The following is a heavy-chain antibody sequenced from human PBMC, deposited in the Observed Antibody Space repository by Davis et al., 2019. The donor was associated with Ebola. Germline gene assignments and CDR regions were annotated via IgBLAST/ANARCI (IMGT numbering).Heavy chain of an antibody. CDR3: AREEVVVVAATNYYYYGMDV. D-gene: IGHD2-15*01. CDR1: GYTFISYG. CDR2: ISAYNGNT. J-gene: IGHJ6*02. Sequence: ASVKVSCKASGYTFISYGISWVRQAPGQGLEWMGWISAYNGNTNYAQKFQGRVTMTRDTSTSTVYMELSSLRSEDTAVYYCAREEVVVVAATNYYYYGMDVWGQGTTVTVSS. V-gene: IGHV1-18*01.